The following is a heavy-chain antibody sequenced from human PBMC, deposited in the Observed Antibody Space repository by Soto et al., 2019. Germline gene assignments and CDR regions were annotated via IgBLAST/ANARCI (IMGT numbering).Heavy chain of an antibody. CDR3: AKGLDDFWSGYYNYYYYYGMDV. Sequence: GSLRLSCAASGFTFSSYAMSWVRQAPGKGLEWVSAISGSGGSTYYADSVKGRFTISRDNSKNTLYLQMNSLRAEDTAVYYCAKGLDDFWSGYYNYYYYYGMDVWGQGTTVTVSS. V-gene: IGHV3-23*01. CDR2: ISGSGGST. J-gene: IGHJ6*02. CDR1: GFTFSSYA. D-gene: IGHD3-3*01.